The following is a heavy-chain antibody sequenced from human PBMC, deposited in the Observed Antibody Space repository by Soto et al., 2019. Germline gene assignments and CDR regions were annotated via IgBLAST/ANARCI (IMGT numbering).Heavy chain of an antibody. CDR2: IRSKANRYAT. CDR1: GFALSGST. V-gene: IGHV3-73*02. Sequence: EVQLVESGGGLVQPGGSLTLSCAGSGFALSGSTIHWVRQASGKGPERVGRIRSKANRYATAYAKSVKGRFIISRDDSKSTAYLQMYSLKIEDTAVYYCFRENYFSYHGMDVWGQGTTVTVSS. J-gene: IGHJ6*02. CDR3: FRENYFSYHGMDV.